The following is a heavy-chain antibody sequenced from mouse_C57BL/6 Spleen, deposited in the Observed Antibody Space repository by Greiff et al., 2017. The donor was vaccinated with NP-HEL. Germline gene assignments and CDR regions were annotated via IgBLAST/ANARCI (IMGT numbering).Heavy chain of an antibody. CDR2: ISSGGSYT. V-gene: IGHV5-6*02. D-gene: IGHD2-3*01. CDR1: GFTFSSYG. Sequence: DVKLVESGGDLVKPGGSLKLSCAASGFTFSSYGMSWVRQTPDKRLEWVATISSGGSYTYYPDSVKGRFTISRDNAKNTLYLQMSSLKSEDTAMYYCARHRDGYYFDYWGQGTTLTVSS. CDR3: ARHRDGYYFDY. J-gene: IGHJ2*01.